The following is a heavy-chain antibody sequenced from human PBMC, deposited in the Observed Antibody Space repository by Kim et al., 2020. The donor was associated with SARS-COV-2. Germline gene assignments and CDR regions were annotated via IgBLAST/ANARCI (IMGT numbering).Heavy chain of an antibody. CDR3: ARDTDWYFDL. J-gene: IGHJ2*01. CDR1: GFSFSNYW. CDR2: IKEDGSER. Sequence: GGSLRLSCAASGFSFSNYWMTWVRQAPGRGLEWVANIKEDGSERYYVYYVKGRFTISRDNAKSPLYLQMNSLRVDDTAVYYCARDTDWYFDLWGRGTLVT. V-gene: IGHV3-7*03.